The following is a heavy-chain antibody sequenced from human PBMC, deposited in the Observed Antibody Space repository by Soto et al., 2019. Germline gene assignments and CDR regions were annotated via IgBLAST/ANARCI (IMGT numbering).Heavy chain of an antibody. CDR1: GGTFSSYA. Sequence: SVKVSCKASGGTFSSYAISWVRQAPGQGLEWMGGIIPIFGTANYAQKFQGRVTITADESTSTAYKELSSLRSEDTAVYYCAGPRSEDRFASHFDFWSQGILLTVSS. J-gene: IGHJ4*02. CDR3: AGPRSEDRFASHFDF. CDR2: IIPIFGTA. D-gene: IGHD1-26*01. V-gene: IGHV1-69*13.